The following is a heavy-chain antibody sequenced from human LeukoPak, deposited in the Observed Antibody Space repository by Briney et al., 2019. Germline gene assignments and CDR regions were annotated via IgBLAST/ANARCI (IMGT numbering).Heavy chain of an antibody. V-gene: IGHV3-7*01. CDR2: IKQDGSEK. CDR3: ARVGPGRYCSSTSCYMGYYFDY. J-gene: IGHJ4*02. CDR1: GFTFSSYW. Sequence: GGSLRLSCAASGFTFSSYWMSWVRQAPGKGLEWVANIKQDGSEKYYADSVKGRFTISRDNAKNSLYLQMNSLRAEDTAVYYCARVGPGRYCSSTSCYMGYYFDYWGQGTLVTVSS. D-gene: IGHD2-2*02.